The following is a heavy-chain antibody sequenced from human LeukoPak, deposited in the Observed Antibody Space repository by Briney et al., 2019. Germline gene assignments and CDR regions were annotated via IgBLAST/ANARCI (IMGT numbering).Heavy chain of an antibody. CDR3: ARGPYGELGH. D-gene: IGHD4-17*01. Sequence: PSETLSLTCTVSGGSISSHYWSWIRQPPGKGLEWIGYIYYSGSTNYNPSLKSRVTISVDTSKNRFSLKLSSVTAADTAVYYCARGPYGELGHWGQGTLVTVSS. CDR2: IYYSGST. CDR1: GGSISSHY. J-gene: IGHJ4*02. V-gene: IGHV4-59*11.